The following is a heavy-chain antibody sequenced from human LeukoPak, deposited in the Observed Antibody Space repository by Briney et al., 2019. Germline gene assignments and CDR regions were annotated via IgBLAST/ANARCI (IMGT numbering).Heavy chain of an antibody. CDR3: ARELVRGVIRFDP. CDR1: GYTFTGYY. V-gene: IGHV1-2*02. Sequence: ASVKASCKASGYTFTGYYMHWVRQAPGQGLEWMGWINPNSGGTNYAQKFQGRVTMTRDTSISTAYMELSRLRSDDTAVYYCARELVRGVIRFDPWGQGTLVTVSS. D-gene: IGHD3-10*01. J-gene: IGHJ5*02. CDR2: INPNSGGT.